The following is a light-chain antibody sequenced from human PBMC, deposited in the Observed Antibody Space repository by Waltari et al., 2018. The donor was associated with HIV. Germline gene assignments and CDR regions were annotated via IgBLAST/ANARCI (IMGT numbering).Light chain of an antibody. CDR3: SSYAGSDIYVV. CDR2: EVS. V-gene: IGLV2-8*01. J-gene: IGLJ2*01. Sequence: QSALTQPPSASGSLGQSVTTPCSGTSSDVGGYNYVSWYQQHPGKAPNLIIYEVSKRPSGVPNRFSGSKSGNTASLTVSGLQAEDEADYYCSSYAGSDIYVVFGGGTKLTVL. CDR1: SSDVGGYNY.